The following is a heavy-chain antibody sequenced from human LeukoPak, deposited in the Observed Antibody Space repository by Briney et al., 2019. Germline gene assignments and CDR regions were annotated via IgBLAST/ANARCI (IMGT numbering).Heavy chain of an antibody. Sequence: PGGSLRLSCAASGFTFSSYTMNWVRQAPGKGLEWVSYISSSGSATYHADSVKGRFTISRDNAKNTLYLQLNSLRAEDTAVYYCARERGCTYSFDYWGQGTLVTVSS. CDR1: GFTFSSYT. V-gene: IGHV3-48*01. D-gene: IGHD4-11*01. J-gene: IGHJ4*02. CDR3: ARERGCTYSFDY. CDR2: ISSSGSAT.